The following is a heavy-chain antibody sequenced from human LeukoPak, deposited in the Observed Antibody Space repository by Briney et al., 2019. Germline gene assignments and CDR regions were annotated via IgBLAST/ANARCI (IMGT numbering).Heavy chain of an antibody. J-gene: IGHJ4*02. CDR3: ARRQTDHYFDY. V-gene: IGHV4-59*01. CDR1: GGSISSYY. D-gene: IGHD1-14*01. CDR2: IYYGGST. Sequence: SETLSLTCTVSGGSISSYYWSWIRQPPGKGLEWIGYIYYGGSTNYNPSLKSRVTISVDTSKNQFSLKLSSVTAADTAVYYCARRQTDHYFDYWGQGTLVTVSS.